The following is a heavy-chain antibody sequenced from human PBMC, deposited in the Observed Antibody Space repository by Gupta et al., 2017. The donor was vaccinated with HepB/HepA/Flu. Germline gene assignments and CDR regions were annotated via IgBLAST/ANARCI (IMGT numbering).Heavy chain of an antibody. J-gene: IGHJ4*02. Sequence: EVQLAESGGDLVQPGGSLRLSCAASGFSFSDYEMNWVRQAPGKGLEWVSYISSSGSTISYADSLKGRFTISRDNAKNSLYLQMNSLRAEDPAVYYCARLGYCNSGSCYSLDYWGQGTLVTVSS. V-gene: IGHV3-48*03. CDR2: ISSSGSTI. D-gene: IGHD2-15*01. CDR1: GFSFSDYE. CDR3: ARLGYCNSGSCYSLDY.